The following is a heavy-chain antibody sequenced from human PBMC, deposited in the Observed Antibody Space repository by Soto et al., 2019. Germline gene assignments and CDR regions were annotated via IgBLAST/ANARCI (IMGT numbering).Heavy chain of an antibody. J-gene: IGHJ4*02. CDR2: ISGSGGST. D-gene: IGHD3-3*01. V-gene: IGHV3-23*01. Sequence: PGGSPRLSCAASGFTFSSYAMSWVRQAPGKGLEWVSAISGSGGSTYYADSVKGRFTISRDNSKNTLYLQMNSLRAEDTAVYYCAKDILGYYDFWSGSYYFDYWGQGTLVTVSS. CDR1: GFTFSSYA. CDR3: AKDILGYYDFWSGSYYFDY.